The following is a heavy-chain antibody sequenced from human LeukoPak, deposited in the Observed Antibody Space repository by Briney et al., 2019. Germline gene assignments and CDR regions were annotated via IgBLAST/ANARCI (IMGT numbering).Heavy chain of an antibody. Sequence: GGSLRLSCAASGFTFSSYWMHWVRQAPGKGLVWVSRINTDGSSTSYADSVKGRFTISRDNAKNTLYLQMNSLRAEDTAVYYCATLYSSSSWHYYYMDVWGKGTTVTVSS. CDR3: ATLYSSSSWHYYYMDV. V-gene: IGHV3-74*01. D-gene: IGHD6-6*01. CDR2: INTDGSST. CDR1: GFTFSSYW. J-gene: IGHJ6*03.